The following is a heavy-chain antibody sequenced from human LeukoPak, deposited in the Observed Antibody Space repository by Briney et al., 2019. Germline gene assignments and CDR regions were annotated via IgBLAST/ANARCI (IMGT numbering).Heavy chain of an antibody. CDR2: ISYDGSNK. Sequence: GRSLRLSCAASGFTFSSYGMHWVRQAPGKGLERVAVISYDGSNKYYADSVKGRFTISRDNSKNTLYLQMNSLRAEDTAVYYCAKERSYYDSSGYLDYWGQGTPVTVSS. CDR3: AKERSYYDSSGYLDY. CDR1: GFTFSSYG. J-gene: IGHJ4*02. V-gene: IGHV3-30*18. D-gene: IGHD3-22*01.